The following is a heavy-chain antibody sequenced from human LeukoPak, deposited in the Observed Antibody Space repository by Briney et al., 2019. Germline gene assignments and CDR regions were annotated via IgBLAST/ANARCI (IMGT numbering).Heavy chain of an antibody. V-gene: IGHV5-51*01. CDR1: GYSFTSYW. CDR3: ARPPHSSGWYPGY. D-gene: IGHD6-19*01. J-gene: IGHJ4*02. CDR2: IYPGDSDT. Sequence: GESLKISCKGSGYSFTSYWIGWVRQMPGKGLEWMGIIYPGDSDTRYSPPFQGQVTISADKSISTAYLQWSSLKASDTAMYYCARPPHSSGWYPGYWGQGTLVTVSS.